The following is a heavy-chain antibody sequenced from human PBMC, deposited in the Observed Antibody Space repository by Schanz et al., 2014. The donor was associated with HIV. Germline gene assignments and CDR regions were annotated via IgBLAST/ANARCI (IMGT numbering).Heavy chain of an antibody. J-gene: IGHJ2*01. D-gene: IGHD3-3*01. CDR2: ISGSGGST. V-gene: IGHV3-23*01. Sequence: EVQLLESGGGLVQPGGSLRLSCAASGFTFSYYAMSWVRQAPGKGLDWVSAISGSGGSTYYADSVKGRFTISRDNSKNTLYLQMNSRRADDTAVYYCAKAGDPYYDFWSGSKTPLGVWYFELGGRGTLVTVSS. CDR1: GFTFSYYA. CDR3: AKAGDPYYDFWSGSKTPLGVWYFEL.